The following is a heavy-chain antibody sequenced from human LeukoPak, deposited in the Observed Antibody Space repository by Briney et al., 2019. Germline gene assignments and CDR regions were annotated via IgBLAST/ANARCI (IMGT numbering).Heavy chain of an antibody. Sequence: QTGGSLRLSCAGSGCSFSSHWMSWVRQAPGKGLEWVANTNDDGSEKNYVDSVKGRFTISRDNAKKSLFLQVNSLRADDTAVYFCLREEGAWGQGTLVTVSS. V-gene: IGHV3-7*01. J-gene: IGHJ5*02. CDR3: LREEGA. D-gene: IGHD3-16*01. CDR2: TNDDGSEK. CDR1: GCSFSSHW.